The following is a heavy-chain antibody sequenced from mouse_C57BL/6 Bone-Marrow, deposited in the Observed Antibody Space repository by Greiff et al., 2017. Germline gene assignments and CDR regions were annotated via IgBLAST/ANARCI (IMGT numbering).Heavy chain of an antibody. CDR3: ATYYGSSYGYFDV. CDR2: INPSTGGT. Sequence: EVQLQQSGPELVKPGASVKISCKASGYSFTGYYMNWVKQSPEKSLEWIGEINPSTGGTTYNQKFKAKATLTVDKSSSTAYMQLKSLTSEDSAVYYCATYYGSSYGYFDVWGTGTTVTVSS. D-gene: IGHD1-1*01. CDR1: GYSFTGYY. J-gene: IGHJ1*03. V-gene: IGHV1-42*01.